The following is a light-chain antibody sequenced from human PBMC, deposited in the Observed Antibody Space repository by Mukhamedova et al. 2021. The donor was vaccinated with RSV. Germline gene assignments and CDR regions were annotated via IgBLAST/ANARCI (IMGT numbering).Light chain of an antibody. Sequence: LSCRASQSVSSSYLAWYQQKPGQAPRLLIYGASSRATGIPDRFSGSGSGTDFTLTISRLEPEDFAVYYCQQYGSSPYTFSQGTK. V-gene: IGKV3-20*01. J-gene: IGKJ2*01. CDR3: QQYGSSPYT. CDR1: QSVSSSY. CDR2: GAS.